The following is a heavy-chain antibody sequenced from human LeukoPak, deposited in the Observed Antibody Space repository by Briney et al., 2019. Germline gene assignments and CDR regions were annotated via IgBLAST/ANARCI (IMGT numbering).Heavy chain of an antibody. Sequence: ASVKVSCKASGYTFTGYYMHWVRQAPGQGLEWMGWINPNSGGTTYAQKFQGRVTMTRDTSISTAYMELSRLRSDDTAVYYCARVYCSSTSCYLWFDPWGQGTLVTVSS. J-gene: IGHJ5*02. CDR1: GYTFTGYY. D-gene: IGHD2-2*01. CDR2: INPNSGGT. CDR3: ARVYCSSTSCYLWFDP. V-gene: IGHV1-2*02.